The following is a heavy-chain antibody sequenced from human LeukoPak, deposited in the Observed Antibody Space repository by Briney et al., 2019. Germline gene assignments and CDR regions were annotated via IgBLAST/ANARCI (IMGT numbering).Heavy chain of an antibody. CDR2: LYNTETT. CDR3: ARHPTLTSGGNFDY. V-gene: IGHV4-39*01. J-gene: IGHJ4*02. CDR1: GGSISRSSYY. D-gene: IGHD1-14*01. Sequence: SETLSLTCSVSGGSISRSSYYWGWIRQPPGKRLEWIGSLYNTETTYYNPSLQSRVTISVDTSKNQLYLKLSSVTAAGTAVYYCARHPTLTSGGNFDYWGQGTLVTVSS.